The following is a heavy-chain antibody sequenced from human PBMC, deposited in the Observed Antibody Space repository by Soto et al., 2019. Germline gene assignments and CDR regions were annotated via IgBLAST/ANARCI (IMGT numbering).Heavy chain of an antibody. J-gene: IGHJ4*02. V-gene: IGHV2-5*02. CDR2: IYWDDDK. Sequence: QITLKESGPTLVKPTQTLTLTCTFSGFSLSTSGVGVGWIRQPPGKALEWLALIYWDDDKRYSPSLKSRLTITKDTPKNQVVLTMTNMDPVDTATYYCAHSRDTAMVDGVFDYWGQGTLVTVSS. CDR3: AHSRDTAMVDGVFDY. CDR1: GFSLSTSGVG. D-gene: IGHD5-18*01.